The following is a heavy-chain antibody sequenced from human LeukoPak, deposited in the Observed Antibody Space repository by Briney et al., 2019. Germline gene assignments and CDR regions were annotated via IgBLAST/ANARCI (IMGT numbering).Heavy chain of an antibody. CDR2: IYYSGST. CDR1: GGSISSGDYY. J-gene: IGHJ5*02. CDR3: AREDGYDVNWFDP. V-gene: IGHV4-30-4*01. Sequence: SETLSLTCTVSGGSISSGDYYWSWIRQPPGKGLEWIGYIYYSGSTYYNPSLKSRVTISVDTSKNQFSLKLSSVIAADTAVYYCAREDGYDVNWFDPWGQGTLVTVSS. D-gene: IGHD5-12*01.